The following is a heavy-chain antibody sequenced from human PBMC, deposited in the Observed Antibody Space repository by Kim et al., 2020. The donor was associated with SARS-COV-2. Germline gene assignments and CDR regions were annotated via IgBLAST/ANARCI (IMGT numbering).Heavy chain of an antibody. CDR2: IYYSGST. CDR1: GGSVSSGSYY. J-gene: IGHJ4*02. D-gene: IGHD6-13*01. Sequence: SETLSLTCTVSGGSVSSGSYYWSWIRQPPGKGLEWIGYIYYSGSTNYNPSLKSRVTISVDTSKNQFSLKLSSVTAADTAVYYCARDTRAAAGNFDYWGQGTLVTVSS. V-gene: IGHV4-61*01. CDR3: ARDTRAAAGNFDY.